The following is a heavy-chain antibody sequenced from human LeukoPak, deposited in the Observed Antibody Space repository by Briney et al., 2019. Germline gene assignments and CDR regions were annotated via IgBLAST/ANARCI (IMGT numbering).Heavy chain of an antibody. CDR2: IYPGDSGT. J-gene: IGHJ4*02. V-gene: IGHV5-51*01. CDR3: ARLNHDSSGYSFDW. CDR1: GYSFTNYW. Sequence: GESLKISCKGSGYSFTNYWIGWVRQMPGKGLESMGIIYPGDSGTRYSPSFQGQVTISADKSISTAYQQWSSLTASDTAMFYCARLNHDSSGYSFDWWGQGTLVTVSS. D-gene: IGHD3-22*01.